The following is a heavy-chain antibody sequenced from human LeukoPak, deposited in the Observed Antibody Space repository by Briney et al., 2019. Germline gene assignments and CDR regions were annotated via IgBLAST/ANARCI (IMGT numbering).Heavy chain of an antibody. D-gene: IGHD3-10*01. V-gene: IGHV4-30-2*01. J-gene: IGHJ4*02. CDR1: DGSISSGGYS. CDR3: ARGGMVRGVQFDY. Sequence: SETLSLTCAVSDGSISSGGYSWSWIRQPPGKGLEWIGYIYHSGSTYYNPSLKSRVTISADRSKNQFSLKLSSVTAADTAVYYCARGGMVRGVQFDYWGQGTLVTVSS. CDR2: IYHSGST.